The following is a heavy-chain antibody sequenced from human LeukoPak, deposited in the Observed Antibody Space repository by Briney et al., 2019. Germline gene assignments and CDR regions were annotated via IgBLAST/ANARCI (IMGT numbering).Heavy chain of an antibody. CDR1: GYPFTSYE. Sequence: ASVKVSCKASGYPFTSYEINWVRQATGQGLEWMGWVNPNNYKTGYEAKFQGRVAMTINMSTSTVYMELSGLRSEGTAVYYCAWADNHLLYHYFGFDVWGQGATVTVSS. V-gene: IGHV1-8*01. J-gene: IGHJ6*02. CDR2: VNPNNYKT. CDR3: AWADNHLLYHYFGFDV. D-gene: IGHD1-14*01.